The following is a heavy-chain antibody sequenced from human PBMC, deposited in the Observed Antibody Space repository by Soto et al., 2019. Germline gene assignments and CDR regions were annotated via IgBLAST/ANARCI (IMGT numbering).Heavy chain of an antibody. CDR1: GGSISSYY. CDR2: IYYSGST. J-gene: IGHJ4*02. D-gene: IGHD3-9*01. V-gene: IGHV4-59*01. Sequence: SETLSLTCTVSGGSISSYYWSWIRQPPGKGLEWIGYIYYSGSTNYNPSLKSRVTISVDTSKNQFSLKLSSVTAADTAVYYCARGAVLRYFDWLPHPAYYFDYWGQGTLVTVSS. CDR3: ARGAVLRYFDWLPHPAYYFDY.